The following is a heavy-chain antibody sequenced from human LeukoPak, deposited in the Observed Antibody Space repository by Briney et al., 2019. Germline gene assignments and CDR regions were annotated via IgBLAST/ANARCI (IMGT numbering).Heavy chain of an antibody. Sequence: SGGSLRLSCAASGFTFSSYAMSWVRQAPGKGLEWVAAVSSGFHAFFADSVQGRFTVSREDARNSLYLQMNSLRAGDTAVYYCVREARGYHYTYFDYWGQGTLVTVSS. CDR2: VSSGFHA. V-gene: IGHV3-23*05. J-gene: IGHJ4*02. CDR3: VREARGYHYTYFDY. CDR1: GFTFSSYA. D-gene: IGHD5-18*01.